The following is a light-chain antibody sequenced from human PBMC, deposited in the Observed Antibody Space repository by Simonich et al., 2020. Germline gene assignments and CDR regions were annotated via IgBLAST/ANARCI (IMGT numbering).Light chain of an antibody. Sequence: QSALTQPASVSGSPGQSITISCTGSSNDVGGYNYVAWYQQHPGKAPKLMIYDVSKRPSGVPDRFSGSKSSNTASLTISGLQAEDEADYYCCSYAGSYTWVFGGGTKLTVL. CDR2: DVS. J-gene: IGLJ3*02. CDR1: SNDVGGYNY. V-gene: IGLV2-11*01. CDR3: CSYAGSYTWV.